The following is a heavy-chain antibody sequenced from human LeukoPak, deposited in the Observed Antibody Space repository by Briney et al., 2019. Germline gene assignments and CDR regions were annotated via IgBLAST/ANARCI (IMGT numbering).Heavy chain of an antibody. CDR3: ASDRGTAVLLDV. CDR2: ISSSSSYI. J-gene: IGHJ6*04. CDR1: GFTFSSYS. V-gene: IGHV3-21*01. Sequence: GGSLRLSCAASGFTFSSYSMNWVRQAPGKGLEWVSSISSSSSYIYYADSVKGRFTISRDNAKNSLYLQMNSLRAEDTAVYYCASDRGTAVLLDVWDKGTTVTVSS. D-gene: IGHD2-2*01.